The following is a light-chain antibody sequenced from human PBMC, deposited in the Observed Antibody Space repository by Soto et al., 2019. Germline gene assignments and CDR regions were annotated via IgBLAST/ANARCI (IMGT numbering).Light chain of an antibody. V-gene: IGLV7-43*01. CDR2: STT. J-gene: IGLJ3*02. CDR3: LLYHGGAWV. Sequence: QAVVTQEPSVTVSPGETVTITCAPSTGTVTSGHYANWLQQTPGQAPMSLIYSTTNTHSWTPARFAGSLMGGKAALTLSGVQAEDEADYYCLLYHGGAWVLGGGTKLTVL. CDR1: TGTVTSGHY.